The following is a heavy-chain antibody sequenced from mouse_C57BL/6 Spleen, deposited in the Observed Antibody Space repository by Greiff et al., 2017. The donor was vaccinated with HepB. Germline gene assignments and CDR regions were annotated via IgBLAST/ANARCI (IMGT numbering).Heavy chain of an antibody. J-gene: IGHJ1*03. CDR1: GYTFTSYW. D-gene: IGHD1-1*01. CDR3: ARSGYCGSSPWYFDV. CDR2: IDPSDSYT. Sequence: QVQLQQPGAELVMPGASVKLSCKASGYTFTSYWMHWVKQRPGQGLEWIGEIDPSDSYTNYNQKFKGKSTLTVDKSSSTAYMQLSSLTSEDSAVYYCARSGYCGSSPWYFDVWGTGTTVTVSS. V-gene: IGHV1-69*01.